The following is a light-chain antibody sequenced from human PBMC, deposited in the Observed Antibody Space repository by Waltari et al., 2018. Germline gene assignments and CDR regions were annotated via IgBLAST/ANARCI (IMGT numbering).Light chain of an antibody. CDR2: LGS. CDR3: MQALQTPNT. V-gene: IGKV2-28*01. CDR1: QSLLHSNGYNY. Sequence: DIEMTPSPLSLPVTPGEPASISCRSSQSLLHSNGYNYLDWYLQKPGQSPQLLIYLGSNRASGVPDRFSGSGSGTDFTLKISRVEAEDVGVYYCMQALQTPNTFGQGTKLEIK. J-gene: IGKJ2*01.